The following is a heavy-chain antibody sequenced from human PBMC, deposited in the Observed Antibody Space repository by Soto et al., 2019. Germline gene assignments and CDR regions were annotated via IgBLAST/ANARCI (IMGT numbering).Heavy chain of an antibody. J-gene: IGHJ3*02. V-gene: IGHV3-21*01. Sequence: EVQLVESGGGLVKPGGSLRLSCAASGFTFSSYSMNWVRQAPGKGLEWVSSISSSSSYIYYADSVKGRFTISRDNAKNTQDLKMNSMRAGETAVYYCARYRWLWGAFDIWGQGTMVTVSS. CDR3: ARYRWLWGAFDI. CDR2: ISSSSSYI. D-gene: IGHD2-8*02. CDR1: GFTFSSYS.